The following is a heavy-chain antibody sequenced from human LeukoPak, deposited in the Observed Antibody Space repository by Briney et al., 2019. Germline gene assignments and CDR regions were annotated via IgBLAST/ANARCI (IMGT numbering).Heavy chain of an antibody. Sequence: GRSLRLSCAASGFTFSSYGMHWVCQAPGKGLEWVAVISYDGSNKDYADSVKGRFTISRDNSKNTLYLQMNSLRAEDTAVYYCAKDLGYFDWLGTSYHYYGMDVWGQGTAVTVSS. CDR3: AKDLGYFDWLGTSYHYYGMDV. D-gene: IGHD3-9*01. J-gene: IGHJ6*02. V-gene: IGHV3-30*18. CDR1: GFTFSSYG. CDR2: ISYDGSNK.